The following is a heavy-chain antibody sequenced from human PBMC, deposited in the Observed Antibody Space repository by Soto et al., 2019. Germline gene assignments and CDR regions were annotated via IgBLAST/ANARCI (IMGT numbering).Heavy chain of an antibody. CDR2: ISGSGGST. V-gene: IGHV3-23*01. CDR1: GFTFSSYA. D-gene: IGHD4-17*01. CDR3: AKDAWGTTVTINWFAP. J-gene: IGHJ5*02. Sequence: EVQLLESGGGLVQPGGSLRLSCAASGFTFSSYAMSWVRQAPGKGLEWVSAISGSGGSTYYADSVKGRFTISRDNSKNTLYLQMNSLRAEDTAVYYCAKDAWGTTVTINWFAPWGQGTLVTVSS.